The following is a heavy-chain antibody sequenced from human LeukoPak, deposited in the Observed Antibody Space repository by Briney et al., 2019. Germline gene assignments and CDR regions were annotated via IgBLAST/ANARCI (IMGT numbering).Heavy chain of an antibody. J-gene: IGHJ4*02. V-gene: IGHV4-34*01. D-gene: IGHD3-22*01. CDR1: GGSFSGYY. CDR3: ARGFAYYDSSGYTYYFDY. Sequence: PSETLSLTCAVYGGSFSGYYWSWIRQPPGKGLEWIGEINHSGSTNYYPSLKSRVTISVDTSKNQFSLKLSSVTAADTAVYYCARGFAYYDSSGYTYYFDYWGQGSLVSVSS. CDR2: INHSGST.